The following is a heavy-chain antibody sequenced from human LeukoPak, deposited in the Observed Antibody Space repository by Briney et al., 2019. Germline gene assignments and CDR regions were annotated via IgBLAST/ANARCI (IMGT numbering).Heavy chain of an antibody. J-gene: IGHJ4*02. D-gene: IGHD2-8*01. V-gene: IGHV4-4*07. CDR1: GASISSYY. CDR3: ARDYGGWRFDY. CDR2: IYTSGST. Sequence: SETLSLTCTVSGASISSYYWSWIRQPAGKGLEWIGRIYTSGSTNYNPSLKSRVTLLVDTSKNQFSLKLRSVTAADTAVYYCARDYGGWRFDYWGQGTLVTVSS.